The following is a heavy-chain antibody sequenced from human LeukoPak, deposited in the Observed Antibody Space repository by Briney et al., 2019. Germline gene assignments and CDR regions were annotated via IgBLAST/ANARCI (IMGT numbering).Heavy chain of an antibody. Sequence: GGSLRLSCAASGFTFSDYYMSWIRQAPGKGLEWVSYISSSGSTIYYADSVKGRFTISRDNAKNSLYLQMNSLRAEDTSVHYCARVKNHRGIAVAGSDYWGQGTLVTVSS. CDR2: ISSSGSTI. D-gene: IGHD6-13*01. CDR1: GFTFSDYY. J-gene: IGHJ4*02. V-gene: IGHV3-11*04. CDR3: ARVKNHRGIAVAGSDY.